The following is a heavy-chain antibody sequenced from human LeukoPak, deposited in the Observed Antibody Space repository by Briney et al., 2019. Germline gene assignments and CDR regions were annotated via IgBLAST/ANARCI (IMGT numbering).Heavy chain of an antibody. CDR2: IYHSGST. CDR1: GGSISSGGYS. V-gene: IGHV4-30-2*01. D-gene: IGHD4-17*01. Sequence: PSETLSLTCAVSGGSISSGGYSWSWIRQPPGKGLEWIGYIYHSGSTYYNPSLKSRVTISVDRSKNQFSLKLSSVTAADTAVYYCATPTVGDAFDIWGQGTMVTVSS. CDR3: ATPTVGDAFDI. J-gene: IGHJ3*02.